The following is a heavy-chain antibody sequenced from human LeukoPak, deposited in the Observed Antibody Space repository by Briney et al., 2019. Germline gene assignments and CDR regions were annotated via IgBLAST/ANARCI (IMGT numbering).Heavy chain of an antibody. Sequence: ASVKVSCKASGYTFTSYGISWVRQAPGQGLEWMGWISAYNGNTNYAQKLQGRVTMTTDTSTSTAYMELRSLRSDDTAVYYCARKDEFGIAGAGRLNWFDPWGQGTLVTVSS. J-gene: IGHJ5*02. V-gene: IGHV1-18*01. D-gene: IGHD6-19*01. CDR3: ARKDEFGIAGAGRLNWFDP. CDR2: ISAYNGNT. CDR1: GYTFTSYG.